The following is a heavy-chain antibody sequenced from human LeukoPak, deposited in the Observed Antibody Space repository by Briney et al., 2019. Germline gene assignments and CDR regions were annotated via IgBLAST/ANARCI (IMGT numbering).Heavy chain of an antibody. CDR2: INPNNGGT. V-gene: IGHV1-2*02. CDR1: GYTFTGYY. Sequence: GASVKVSCKASGYTFTGYYIHWVRQAPGQGLEWMGWINPNNGGTNYAQKFYGRVTMTRDTSISTAYMELTRLKSDDTAVYYCARGYCSAGDCYHFDDWGQGTLVTVSS. CDR3: ARGYCSAGDCYHFDD. J-gene: IGHJ4*02. D-gene: IGHD2-15*01.